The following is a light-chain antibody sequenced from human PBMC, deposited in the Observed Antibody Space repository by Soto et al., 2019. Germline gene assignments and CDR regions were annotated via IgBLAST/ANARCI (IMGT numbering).Light chain of an antibody. CDR3: QQYNNWPPIT. CDR2: GAS. CDR1: QSVRSN. Sequence: EIVFTPSPGPLSLSPGERATLSCRASQSVRSNLAWYQQKPGQAPRLLIYGASTRATGIPARFSGSGSGTEFTLTVSSLQSEDFAVYYCQQYNNWPPITFGQGTRLEIK. J-gene: IGKJ5*01. V-gene: IGKV3-15*01.